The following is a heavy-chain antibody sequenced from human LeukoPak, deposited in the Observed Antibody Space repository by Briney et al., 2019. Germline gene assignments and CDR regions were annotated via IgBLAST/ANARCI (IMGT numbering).Heavy chain of an antibody. CDR2: IWYDGSNK. D-gene: IGHD6-13*01. CDR3: ARGSTPLVPDYYYYGMDV. J-gene: IGHJ6*02. CDR1: GFTFSSYG. V-gene: IGHV3-33*01. Sequence: GGSLRLSCAASGFTFSSYGMHWVRQAPGKGLEWVAVIWYDGSNKYYADSVKGRFTTSRDNSKNTLYLQMNSLRAEDTAVYYCARGSTPLVPDYYYYGMDVWGQGTTGTVS.